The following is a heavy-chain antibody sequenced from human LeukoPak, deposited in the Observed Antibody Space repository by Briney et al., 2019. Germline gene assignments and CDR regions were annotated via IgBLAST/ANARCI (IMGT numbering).Heavy chain of an antibody. V-gene: IGHV4-38-2*02. D-gene: IGHD6-25*01. J-gene: IGHJ1*01. Sequence: PSETLSLTCTVSGQSIINNYYWGWIRQSPGKGLEWIGSIHHSGNRFESGSTHYNPSLRSRVTVSADTSKNEFSLTLRSVTAADTAVYFCARNASSGFFNAWGRGTLVTVSS. CDR2: IHHSGNRFESGST. CDR1: GQSIINNYY. CDR3: ARNASSGFFNA.